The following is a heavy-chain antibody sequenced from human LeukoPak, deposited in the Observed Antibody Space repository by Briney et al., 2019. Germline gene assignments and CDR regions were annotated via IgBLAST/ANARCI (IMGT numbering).Heavy chain of an antibody. Sequence: SETLSLTCTVSGGSISSYYWSWIRQPPGKGLEWIGYIYYSGSTNYNPSLKSRVTISVDTSKNQFSLKLSSVTAADTAVYHCARLGKNDFWSGYWFDPWGQGTLVTVSS. J-gene: IGHJ5*02. CDR1: GGSISSYY. CDR3: ARLGKNDFWSGYWFDP. D-gene: IGHD3-3*01. CDR2: IYYSGST. V-gene: IGHV4-59*08.